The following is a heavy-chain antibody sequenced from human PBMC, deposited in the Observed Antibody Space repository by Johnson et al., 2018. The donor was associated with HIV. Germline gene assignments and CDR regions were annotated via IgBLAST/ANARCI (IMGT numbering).Heavy chain of an antibody. CDR3: ARVHPQMATIVGAFGI. J-gene: IGHJ3*02. Sequence: VQLVESGGGLVQPGGSLRLSCAASGFTFSSYWMHWVRQAPGKGLVWVSRINSDGSSTRYADSVKGRLTISRDKAKNSLYLQMNRLRAEDKAVYYCARVHPQMATIVGAFGICSQGTMVTVAS. CDR1: GFTFSSYW. V-gene: IGHV3-74*01. D-gene: IGHD5-24*01. CDR2: INSDGSST.